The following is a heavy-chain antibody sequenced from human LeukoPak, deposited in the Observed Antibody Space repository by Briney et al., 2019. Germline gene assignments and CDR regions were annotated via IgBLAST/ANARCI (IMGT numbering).Heavy chain of an antibody. CDR1: GYSFTSYW. V-gene: IGHV5-51*01. CDR2: IYPGDSDT. CDR3: ARLRYCSGGSCYSFDY. J-gene: IGHJ4*02. Sequence: GESLKISCKGSGYSFTSYWIGWVRQMPGKGLEWMGIIYPGDSDTRYSPSFQGQVTISADKSISTAYLQWSSLKASDTAMYYCARLRYCSGGSCYSFDYWGQGTLVTASS. D-gene: IGHD2-15*01.